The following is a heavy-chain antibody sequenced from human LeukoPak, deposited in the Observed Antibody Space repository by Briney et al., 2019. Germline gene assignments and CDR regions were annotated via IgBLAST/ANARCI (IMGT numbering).Heavy chain of an antibody. D-gene: IGHD6-6*01. CDR2: ISPNSGGT. CDR3: ARSNIATRRGGNWFDP. V-gene: IGHV1-2*02. J-gene: IGHJ5*02. Sequence: ASVKVSCKASGYTLTDYYMHWVRQAPGQGLEWMGWISPNSGGTNYAQNFQGRVTMTRDTSVSTAYMELSSLRSDDTAVYYCARSNIATRRGGNWFDPWGQGTLVTVFS. CDR1: GYTLTDYY.